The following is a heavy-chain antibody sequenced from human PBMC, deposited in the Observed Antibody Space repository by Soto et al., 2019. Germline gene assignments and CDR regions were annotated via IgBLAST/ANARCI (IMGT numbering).Heavy chain of an antibody. CDR1: GFTFSSYG. Sequence: GGSLRLSCAASGFTFSSYGMHWVRQAPGKGLEWVAVISYDGSNKYYADSVKGRFTISRDNSKNTLYLQMNSLRAEDTAVYYCARAPCYDILTGYYPCGMDVWGQGTTVTVSS. J-gene: IGHJ6*02. V-gene: IGHV3-30*03. CDR3: ARAPCYDILTGYYPCGMDV. CDR2: ISYDGSNK. D-gene: IGHD3-9*01.